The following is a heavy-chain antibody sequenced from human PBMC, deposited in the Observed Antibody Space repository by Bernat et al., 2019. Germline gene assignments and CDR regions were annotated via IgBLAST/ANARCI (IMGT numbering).Heavy chain of an antibody. CDR1: GFTFGDYA. V-gene: IGHV3-49*04. J-gene: IGHJ4*02. CDR2: IRSKAYGGTT. D-gene: IGHD6-19*01. Sequence: EVQLVESGGGLVQPGRSLRLSCTASGFTFGDYAMSWVRPAPGKGLEWVGFIRSKAYGGTTEYAASVKGRFTISRDDSKSIAYLQMNSLKTEDTAVYYCSYSGWNDYWGQGTLVTVSS. CDR3: SYSGWNDY.